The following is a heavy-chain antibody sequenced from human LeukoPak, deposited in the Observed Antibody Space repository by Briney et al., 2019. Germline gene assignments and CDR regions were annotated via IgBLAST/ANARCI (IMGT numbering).Heavy chain of an antibody. D-gene: IGHD2-2*01. V-gene: IGHV4-59*01. CDR2: IYYSGST. J-gene: IGHJ3*02. CDR1: GGSISSYY. CDR3: ARSDCSSTSCYAFDI. Sequence: SETLSLTCTVSGGSISSYYWSWIRQPPGKGLEWIGYIYYSGSTNYNPSLKSRVTISVDTSKNQFSLKLSSVTAADTAVYYCARSDCSSTSCYAFDIWXXXTMVTVSS.